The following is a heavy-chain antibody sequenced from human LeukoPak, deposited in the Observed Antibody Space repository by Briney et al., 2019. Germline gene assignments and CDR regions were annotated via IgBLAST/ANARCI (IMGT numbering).Heavy chain of an antibody. V-gene: IGHV1-2*04. D-gene: IGHD3-9*01. CDR1: GYTFTGYY. Sequence: GASVKVSCKASGYTFTGYYMHWVRQAPGQGLEWMGWINPNSGGTNYAQKFQGWVTMTRDTSISTAYMELSRLRSDDTAVYYCARASLRYFDWSYQSDAFDIWGQGTMVTVSS. CDR3: ARASLRYFDWSYQSDAFDI. CDR2: INPNSGGT. J-gene: IGHJ3*02.